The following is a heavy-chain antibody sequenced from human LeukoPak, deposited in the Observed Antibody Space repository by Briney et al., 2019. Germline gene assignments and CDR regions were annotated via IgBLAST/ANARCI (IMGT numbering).Heavy chain of an antibody. D-gene: IGHD6-19*01. Sequence: SETLSLTCTVSGGSIRSSTDYWGWIRQPPGKELEWIGSIYYSGSTYYNPSLKSRVTISVDTSKNQFSVKLSSVTAADTAVYYCARSIRGYSSGWYYFDYWGQGTLVTVSS. CDR2: IYYSGST. CDR3: ARSIRGYSSGWYYFDY. J-gene: IGHJ4*02. V-gene: IGHV4-39*07. CDR1: GGSIRSSTDY.